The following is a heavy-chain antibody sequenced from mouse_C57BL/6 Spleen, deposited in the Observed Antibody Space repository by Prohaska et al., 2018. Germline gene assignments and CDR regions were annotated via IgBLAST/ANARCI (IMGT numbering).Heavy chain of an antibody. CDR2: INPSNGGT. J-gene: IGHJ1*03. V-gene: IGHV1-53*01. Sequence: MHWVKQRPGQGLEWIGNINPSNGGTNYNEKFKSKATLTVDKSSSTAYMQLSSLTSEDSAVYYCARGEEEDWYFDVWGTGTTVTVSS. CDR3: ARGEEEDWYFDV.